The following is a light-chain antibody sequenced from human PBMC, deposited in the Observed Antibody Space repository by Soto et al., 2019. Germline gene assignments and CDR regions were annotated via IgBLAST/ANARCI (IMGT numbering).Light chain of an antibody. J-gene: IGKJ4*01. CDR3: QQSYRIPLT. CDR1: QSISIY. CDR2: AAS. V-gene: IGKV1-39*01. Sequence: DIQMTQSPSSLSASVGDTVTITCRASQSISIYLNWYQQKPGKAPSLLIYAASSLQHGVPSRFSGSGSGTDFTLTISSLHREDFATYYCQQSYRIPLTFGGGTKVEIK.